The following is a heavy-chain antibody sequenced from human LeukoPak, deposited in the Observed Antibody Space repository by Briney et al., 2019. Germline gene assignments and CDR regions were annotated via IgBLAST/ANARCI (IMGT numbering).Heavy chain of an antibody. J-gene: IGHJ4*02. CDR3: AVEYYDILTCYPSFDY. V-gene: IGHV3-23*01. CDR1: GFTFSSYA. Sequence: GGTLSLTCAASGFTFSSYAMSWVRQAPGKGLEWVWAISGSGGSTYYADPVKGRFTISRDNSKNTLYLQMNSLRAEDTAVYYCAVEYYDILTCYPSFDYWGQGTLVTVSS. D-gene: IGHD3-9*01. CDR2: ISGSGGST.